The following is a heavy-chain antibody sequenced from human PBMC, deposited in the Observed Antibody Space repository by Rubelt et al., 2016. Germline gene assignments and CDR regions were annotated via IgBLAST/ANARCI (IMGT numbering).Heavy chain of an antibody. CDR2: IHYRGST. D-gene: IGHD1-7*01. Sequence: QLQLQESGPGLVKPSATLSLTCTVSGGPLSSSSYYWGWIRQPPGKGLEWVGSIHYRGSTYYNPSLKSRVTISVDTSRNQFSLKLSFVPAADTAVYYCARDPRAGTTSFDYWGQGTLVTVSS. CDR1: GGPLSSSSYY. V-gene: IGHV4-39*07. J-gene: IGHJ4*02. CDR3: ARDPRAGTTSFDY.